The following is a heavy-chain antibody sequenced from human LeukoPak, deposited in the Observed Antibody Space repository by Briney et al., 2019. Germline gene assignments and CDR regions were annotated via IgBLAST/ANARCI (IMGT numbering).Heavy chain of an antibody. V-gene: IGHV1-69*05. D-gene: IGHD3-22*01. CDR1: GGTFSSYA. Sequence: ASVKVSCKASGGTFSSYAISWVRQAPGQGLEWMGGIIPIFGTANYAQKFQGRVTITTDESTSTAYMELSSLRSEDTAVYYCARVQEGNGYYDSSGYYYFDYWGQGTLVTVSS. CDR3: ARVQEGNGYYDSSGYYYFDY. J-gene: IGHJ4*02. CDR2: IIPIFGTA.